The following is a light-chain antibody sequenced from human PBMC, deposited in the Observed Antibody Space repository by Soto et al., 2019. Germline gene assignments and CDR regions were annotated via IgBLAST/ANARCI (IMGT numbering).Light chain of an antibody. CDR2: GTF. J-gene: IGKJ3*01. V-gene: IGKV3-20*01. CDR1: QSVSSSD. Sequence: EIVLTQSQGTPSFSPGERATLSCSASQSVSSSDLAWFQQIPGQAPRLLIHGTFSRATGIPDRFSGSGSGTDFTLTISRMEPEDFAVYYCQHYGSSPFTFGPGTKVDIK. CDR3: QHYGSSPFT.